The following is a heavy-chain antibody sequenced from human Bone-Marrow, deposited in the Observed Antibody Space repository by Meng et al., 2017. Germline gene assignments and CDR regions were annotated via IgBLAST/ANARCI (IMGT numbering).Heavy chain of an antibody. D-gene: IGHD3-10*01. CDR1: GGSFSGYY. V-gene: IGHV4-34*01. CDR3: ARDILLLWFGELSGNFDY. Sequence: SETLSLTCAVYGGSFSGYYWSWIRQPPGKGLEWIGEINHSGSTNYNPSLKSRVTISVDTSKNQFSLKLSSVTAADTAVYYCARDILLLWFGELSGNFDYWGQGTLVTVSS. J-gene: IGHJ4*02. CDR2: INHSGST.